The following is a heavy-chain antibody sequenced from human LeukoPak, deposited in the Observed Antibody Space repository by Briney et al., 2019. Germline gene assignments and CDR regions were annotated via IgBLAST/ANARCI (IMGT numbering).Heavy chain of an antibody. J-gene: IGHJ5*02. CDR2: IWYDGSNK. Sequence: GGSLRLSCAASGFTFSSYGMHWVRQAPGKGLEWVAVIWYDGSNKYYADSVKGRFTISRDNSKNTLYLQMNSLRAEDTAVYYCARAHGRFGELLKANWFDPWGQGTLVTVSS. V-gene: IGHV3-33*01. CDR3: ARAHGRFGELLKANWFDP. D-gene: IGHD3-10*01. CDR1: GFTFSSYG.